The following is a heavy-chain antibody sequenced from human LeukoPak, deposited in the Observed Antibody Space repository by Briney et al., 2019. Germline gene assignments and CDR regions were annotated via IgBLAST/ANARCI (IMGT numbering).Heavy chain of an antibody. J-gene: IGHJ4*02. CDR2: ISRTSIYM. V-gene: IGHV3-21*01. Sequence: GGSLRLSCAASGFAFSNYNMNWVRQAPGKGLEWVSSISRTSIYMYYADSVKGRFTISRDDAKKSLYLQMNSLRAEDTAVYYCARGRYDSSGYYSIFDYWGQGTLVTVSS. D-gene: IGHD3-22*01. CDR1: GFAFSNYN. CDR3: ARGRYDSSGYYSIFDY.